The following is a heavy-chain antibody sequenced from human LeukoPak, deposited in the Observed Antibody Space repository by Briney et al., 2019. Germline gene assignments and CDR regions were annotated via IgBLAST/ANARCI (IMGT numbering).Heavy chain of an antibody. CDR3: ARRAAALGAFDY. Sequence: PGGSLRLSCAVSGFTFEDYGMSWVRQAPGKGLVWVSRINSDGSSISYADSVKGRFTNSRDNAKNTLYLLMNSLRAEDTAVYYCARRAAALGAFDYWGQGTLVTVSS. V-gene: IGHV3-74*01. J-gene: IGHJ4*02. CDR2: INSDGSSI. D-gene: IGHD6-13*01. CDR1: GFTFEDYG.